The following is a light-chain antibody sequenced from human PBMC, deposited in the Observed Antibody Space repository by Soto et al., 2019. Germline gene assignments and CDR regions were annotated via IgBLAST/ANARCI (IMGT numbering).Light chain of an antibody. V-gene: IGKV1-39*01. CDR2: ASS. J-gene: IGKJ4*01. Sequence: IPMTQSPPSLGASLGDRVIISCRANQSISDFLNWFQQHSGGPPKLLIYASSSLAPGVPSRFRGSGAGTDFNLTINSFEAEDFATYFCLQTASFPITFGGGTKV. CDR3: LQTASFPIT. CDR1: QSISDF.